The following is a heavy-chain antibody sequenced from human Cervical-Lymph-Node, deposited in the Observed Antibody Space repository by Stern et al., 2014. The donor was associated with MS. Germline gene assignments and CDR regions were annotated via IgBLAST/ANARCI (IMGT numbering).Heavy chain of an antibody. D-gene: IGHD4-17*01. CDR1: GGTFSNYA. Sequence: VQLVESGAEVKKPGSSGKASCKASGGTFSNYATSWGRQAPGQGLEGMGGIVPLFGKPNYAQKFQGRVTITADESTSTAYMDLSSLRSEDTAVYYCASPLTATSVPFGYYGMDVWGQGTTVTVS. J-gene: IGHJ6*02. V-gene: IGHV1-69*01. CDR3: ASPLTATSVPFGYYGMDV. CDR2: IVPLFGKP.